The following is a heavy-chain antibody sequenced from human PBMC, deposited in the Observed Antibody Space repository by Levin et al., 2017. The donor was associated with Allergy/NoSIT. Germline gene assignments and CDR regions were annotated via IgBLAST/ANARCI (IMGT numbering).Heavy chain of an antibody. CDR2: IWYDGSNK. J-gene: IGHJ4*02. CDR1: GFTFSSYG. V-gene: IGHV3-33*01. Sequence: QPGGSLRLSCAASGFTFSSYGMHWVRQAPGKGLEWVAVIWYDGSNKYYADSVKGRFTISRDNSKNTLYLQMNSLRAEDTAVYYCARGSFVLTSTSVADLDYWGQGTLVTVSS. CDR3: ARGSFVLTSTSVADLDY. D-gene: IGHD6-19*01.